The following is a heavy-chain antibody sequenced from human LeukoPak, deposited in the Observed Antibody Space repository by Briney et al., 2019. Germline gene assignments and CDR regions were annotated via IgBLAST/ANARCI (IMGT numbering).Heavy chain of an antibody. V-gene: IGHV3-64*01. J-gene: IGHJ4*02. D-gene: IGHD5-18*01. CDR3: AKASHTAMVYYYFDY. CDR2: ISSNGGST. CDR1: GFTFSSYA. Sequence: PGRSLGLSCAASGFTFSSYAMHWVRQAPGKGLEYVSAISSNGGSTYYANSVKGRFTISRDNSKNTLYLQMGSLRAEDMAVYYCAKASHTAMVYYYFDYWGQGTLVTVSS.